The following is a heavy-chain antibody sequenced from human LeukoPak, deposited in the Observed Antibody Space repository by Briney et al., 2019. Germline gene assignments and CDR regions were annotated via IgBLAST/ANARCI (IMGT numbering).Heavy chain of an antibody. CDR2: ISGSGGTT. D-gene: IGHD3-22*01. J-gene: IGHJ4*02. CDR1: GFTFSDYW. CDR3: ATDRERDPSVYYLV. V-gene: IGHV3-23*01. Sequence: GGSLRLSCATSGFTFSDYWMHWVRQAPGKGLEWVSVISGSGGTTYYADSVKGRFTISRDSSKNTLYLQMNSLRAEDTAVYYCATDRERDPSVYYLVGGQGTLITVSS.